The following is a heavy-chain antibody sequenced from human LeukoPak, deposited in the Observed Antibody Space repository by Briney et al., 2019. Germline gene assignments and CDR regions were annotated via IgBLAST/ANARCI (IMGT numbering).Heavy chain of an antibody. J-gene: IGHJ4*02. CDR2: IRSKDYGGTT. V-gene: IGHV3-49*03. CDR3: TRDSPGITMIVVAPY. Sequence: GGSLRLSCTASGFTFGDYAMSWFRQAPGKGLEWVGFIRSKDYGGTTEYAASVKGRFTISRDDSKSIAYLQMNSLKTEDTAVYYCTRDSPGITMIVVAPYWGQGTLVTVSS. D-gene: IGHD3-22*01. CDR1: GFTFGDYA.